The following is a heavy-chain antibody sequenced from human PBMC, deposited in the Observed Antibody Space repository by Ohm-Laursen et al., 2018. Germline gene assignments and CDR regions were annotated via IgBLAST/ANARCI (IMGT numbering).Heavy chain of an antibody. CDR2: ISATGGRT. CDR1: GLTFSNCA. Sequence: SLRLSCTAFGLTFSNCALTWVRQAPGKGLEWVSLISATGGRTYYADSVKGRFTISRDDSKNTLYLQMNNLRVEDTAVYYCAKGSPGIRDGMDVSGQGTTVTVSS. CDR3: AKGSPGIRDGMDV. D-gene: IGHD1-1*01. J-gene: IGHJ6*02. V-gene: IGHV3-23*01.